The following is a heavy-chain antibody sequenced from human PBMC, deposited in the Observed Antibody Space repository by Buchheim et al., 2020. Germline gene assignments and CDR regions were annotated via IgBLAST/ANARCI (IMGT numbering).Heavy chain of an antibody. CDR3: ARLGSEDWLYYDFWSGYHSHYYYYYMDV. Sequence: EVQLVESGGGLVKPGGSLRLSCAASGFTFSSYSMNWVRQAPGKGLEWVSSISSSSSYIYYADSVKGRFTISRDNAKNSMYLQMNSLRAEDTAVYYCARLGSEDWLYYDFWSGYHSHYYYYYMDVWGKGTT. CDR1: GFTFSSYS. J-gene: IGHJ6*03. V-gene: IGHV3-21*01. D-gene: IGHD3-3*01. CDR2: ISSSSSYI.